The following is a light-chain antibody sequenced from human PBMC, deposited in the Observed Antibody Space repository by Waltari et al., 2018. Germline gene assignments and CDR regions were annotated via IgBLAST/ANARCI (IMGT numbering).Light chain of an antibody. CDR3: QQYGTSPPLT. V-gene: IGKV3-20*01. CDR1: QSVSSSY. CDR2: GAS. Sequence: EIVLTQSPGTLSLSPGERATLSCRASQSVSSSYLAWYQHKPGQAPRLVIYGASSRAAGIPDRFSGSGSRTDFTLTISRLEPEDFAVYYCQQYGTSPPLTFGGGTKVEIK. J-gene: IGKJ4*01.